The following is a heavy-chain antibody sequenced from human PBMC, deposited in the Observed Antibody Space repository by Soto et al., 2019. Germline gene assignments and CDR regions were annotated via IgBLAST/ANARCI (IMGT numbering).Heavy chain of an antibody. Sequence: GGCLRLSCAASGFPFSGYCMNWVRQAPGKGLEWVGRIKSKTHGGTTDYAAPVKGRFTISRDDSENTVYLQMNSLKTEDTAVYYCTTVGYNWYLIYWGQGSQVTVSS. CDR2: IKSKTHGGTT. CDR3: TTVGYNWYLIY. D-gene: IGHD1-1*01. V-gene: IGHV3-15*01. CDR1: GFPFSGYC. J-gene: IGHJ4*02.